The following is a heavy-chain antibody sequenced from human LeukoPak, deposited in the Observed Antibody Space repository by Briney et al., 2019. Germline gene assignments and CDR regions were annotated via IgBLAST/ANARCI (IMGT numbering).Heavy chain of an antibody. D-gene: IGHD2-21*01. J-gene: IGHJ4*02. CDR1: GFTFSSYS. CDR2: ISGSGGST. Sequence: GGSLRLSCAASGFTFSSYSMNWVRQAPGKGLEWVSAISGSGGSTYYADSVKGRFTISRDNSKNTLYLQMNSLRAEDTAVYYCAKVREEGEVDYWGQGTLVTVSS. CDR3: AKVREEGEVDY. V-gene: IGHV3-23*01.